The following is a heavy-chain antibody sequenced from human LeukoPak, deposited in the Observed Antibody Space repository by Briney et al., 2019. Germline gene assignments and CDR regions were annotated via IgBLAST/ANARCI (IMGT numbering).Heavy chain of an antibody. V-gene: IGHV4-34*01. J-gene: IGHJ4*02. CDR3: ASFRGVKEAFDY. CDR1: GGSFSGYY. D-gene: IGHD3-10*01. Sequence: SETLSLTCAVYGGSFSGYYWSWIRQPPGKGLEWIGEINHSGSTNYNPSLKSRVTISVDTSKNQFSLKLSSVTAADTAVYYCASFRGVKEAFDYWGQGTLVTVSS. CDR2: INHSGST.